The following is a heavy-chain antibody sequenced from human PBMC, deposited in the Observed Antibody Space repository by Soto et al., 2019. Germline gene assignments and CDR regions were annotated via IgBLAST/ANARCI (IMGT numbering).Heavy chain of an antibody. D-gene: IGHD4-17*01. V-gene: IGHV4-59*01. CDR3: ARDDTTGLFDF. Sequence: QVQLQESGPGLVRPAETLSLTCSVSTGSMRTYYWTWIRQSPGKGLEWIGQISHTGKTKYNPSLESRVTISVDTSRKQFSLKLTSVTAAETALYYCARDDTTGLFDFWGQGTLVTVSS. CDR2: ISHTGKT. J-gene: IGHJ4*02. CDR1: TGSMRTYY.